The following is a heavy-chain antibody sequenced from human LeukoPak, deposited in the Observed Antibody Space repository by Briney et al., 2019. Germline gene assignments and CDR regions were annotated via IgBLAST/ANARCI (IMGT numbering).Heavy chain of an antibody. CDR1: GFTVSSNY. CDR3: ARVIVDYYGMDV. D-gene: IGHD3-22*01. Sequence: GGSLRLSCAASGFTVSSNYMSWVRQAPGKGLEWVSVIYSGGSTYYADSVKGRFTISRDNSKNTLYLRMNSLRAEDTAVYYCARVIVDYYGMDVWGQGTTVTVSS. V-gene: IGHV3-66*01. CDR2: IYSGGST. J-gene: IGHJ6*02.